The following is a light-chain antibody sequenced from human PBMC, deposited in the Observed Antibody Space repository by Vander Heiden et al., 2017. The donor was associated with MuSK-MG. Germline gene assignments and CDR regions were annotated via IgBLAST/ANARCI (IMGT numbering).Light chain of an antibody. CDR3: QSYDSSRGGYV. V-gene: IGLV1-40*01. J-gene: IGLJ3*02. CDR2: GNS. Sequence: QSVLPQPPSVSAAPGQRVTIPCTGSSPNNGAGYDVHWYQQQPGTAPKLLIYGNSNRPSGVPDRFSGSKSGTSATLAITGLQAEDEADYYCQSYDSSRGGYVFGGGTKLTVL. CDR1: SPNNGAGYD.